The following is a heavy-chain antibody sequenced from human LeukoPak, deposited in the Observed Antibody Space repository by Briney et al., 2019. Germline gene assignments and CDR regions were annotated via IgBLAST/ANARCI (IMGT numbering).Heavy chain of an antibody. J-gene: IGHJ5*02. CDR3: ARAYYSTSWFPH. CDR2: INHSGRT. D-gene: IGHD3-10*01. CDR1: GVSLSGYY. Sequence: PSETLSLTCAVSGVSLSGYYWGWIRQTPGKGLEWIGEINHSGRTNYNPSLKSRVTISADTSKNQFSLELRSVTAADTAVYYCARAYYSTSWFPHWGQGAPVTVSS. V-gene: IGHV4-34*01.